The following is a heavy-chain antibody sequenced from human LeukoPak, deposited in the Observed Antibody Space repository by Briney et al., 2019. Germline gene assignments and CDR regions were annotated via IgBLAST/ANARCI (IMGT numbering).Heavy chain of an antibody. CDR3: ARDGVEWELLIGPLEGMDV. V-gene: IGHV4-59*12. CDR2: IYYSGST. CDR1: GGSISSYY. J-gene: IGHJ6*02. D-gene: IGHD1-26*01. Sequence: PSETLSLTCNVSGGSISSYYWSWIRQPPGKGLEWIGYIYYSGSTSYNPSLKSRVTISVDTSKNQFSLKLRSVTAADTAVYYCARDGVEWELLIGPLEGMDVWGQGTTVTVSS.